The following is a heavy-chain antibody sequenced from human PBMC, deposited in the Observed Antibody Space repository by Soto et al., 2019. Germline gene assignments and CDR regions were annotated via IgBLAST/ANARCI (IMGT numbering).Heavy chain of an antibody. CDR1: GGTFSSYG. D-gene: IGHD3-10*01. V-gene: IGHV1-69*01. Sequence: QVQLVQSGAEVKKPGSSVKVSCKASGGTFSSYGISWVRQAPGQGLEWMGGIIPMFGKVNYAQKFQGRVTIPADESTTTAYREPNRLTSEDTAVSYCARETSVRGVIITAYPCFAPGGQGTLVTFAS. CDR3: ARETSVRGVIITAYPCFAP. CDR2: IIPMFGKV. J-gene: IGHJ5*02.